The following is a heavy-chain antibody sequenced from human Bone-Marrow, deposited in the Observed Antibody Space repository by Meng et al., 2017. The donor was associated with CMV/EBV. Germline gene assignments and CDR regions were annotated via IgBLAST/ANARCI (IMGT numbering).Heavy chain of an antibody. CDR1: GFTVSSNY. CDR2: IYSGGST. V-gene: IGHV3-53*01. D-gene: IGHD6-6*01. Sequence: VRLGESGGGLFQPGGSLRLSCAASGFTVSSNYMSWVRQAPGKGLEWVSVIYSGGSTYYADSVKGRFTISRDNSKNTLYLQMNSLRAEDTAVYYCARDSSSSLDYWGQGTLVTVSS. CDR3: ARDSSSSLDY. J-gene: IGHJ4*02.